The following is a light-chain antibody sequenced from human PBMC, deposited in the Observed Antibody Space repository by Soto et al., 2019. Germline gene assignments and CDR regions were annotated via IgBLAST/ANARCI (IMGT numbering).Light chain of an antibody. CDR1: SSDVGAYNY. V-gene: IGLV2-14*01. CDR2: EVS. J-gene: IGLJ1*01. CDR3: SSYTTRITYV. Sequence: QSALTQPASVSGSPGQSIPLSCTGTSSDVGAYNYVSWYQQHPGKAPKLMIYEVSKRPSGVSNRFSGSKSGNTASLTISGLQAEDEADYYCSSYTTRITYVFGTGTKLTVL.